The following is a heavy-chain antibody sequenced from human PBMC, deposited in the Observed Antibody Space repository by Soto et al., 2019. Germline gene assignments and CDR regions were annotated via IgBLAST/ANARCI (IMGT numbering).Heavy chain of an antibody. D-gene: IGHD3-16*01. CDR2: ILYDGSNK. Sequence: GGSLRLSCAASGFTFSTYGMHWVRQAPGKGLEWVGVILYDGSNKYYADSVKGRFTISRDNSKNTLYLQMSSLRTEDTAVYYCAKDLGYGTFGFDYWGQGTLVTVSS. V-gene: IGHV3-30*18. CDR1: GFTFSTYG. J-gene: IGHJ4*02. CDR3: AKDLGYGTFGFDY.